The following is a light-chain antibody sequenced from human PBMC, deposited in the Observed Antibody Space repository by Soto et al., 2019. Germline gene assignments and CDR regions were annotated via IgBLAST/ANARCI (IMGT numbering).Light chain of an antibody. CDR1: QSISSY. J-gene: IGKJ1*01. Sequence: DIQMTQSPSSLSASVGDRVTITCRASQSISSYLNWYQQKPGKAPKLLIYAASSLQSGVPSRFSGSGSGTDFTLTISSLQPEDFATYYCQQSYTRPRTFDQGTKGEIK. CDR2: AAS. V-gene: IGKV1-39*01. CDR3: QQSYTRPRT.